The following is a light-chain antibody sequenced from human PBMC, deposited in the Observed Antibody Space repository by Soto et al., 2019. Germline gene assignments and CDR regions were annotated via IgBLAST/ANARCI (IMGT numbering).Light chain of an antibody. J-gene: IGLJ1*01. V-gene: IGLV1-44*01. CDR1: SSNIGKNS. CDR2: KND. Sequence: VLTQPPSASVTPGQRVTISCSGGSSNIGKNSVNWYQQLPGRAPKLLIYKNDLRPSGVPDRFSGSKSGTSASLAISGLQSEDEADYYCAAWDDSLNGFYVFGIGTKVTVL. CDR3: AAWDDSLNGFYV.